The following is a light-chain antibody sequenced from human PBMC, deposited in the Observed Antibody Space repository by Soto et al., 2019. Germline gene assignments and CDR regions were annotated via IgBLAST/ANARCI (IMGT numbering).Light chain of an antibody. J-gene: IGKJ2*01. CDR3: QEYYKWPLA. CDR2: GAS. Sequence: IEMMQSPATLSVSPGESATLFCRASESVSSNLAWYQQKPGQAPRLLIYGASTRATGVPARFSGSGSGTEFPLSISHLESEGFAVYFCQEYYKWPLAFGQGNKVEIK. V-gene: IGKV3-15*01. CDR1: ESVSSN.